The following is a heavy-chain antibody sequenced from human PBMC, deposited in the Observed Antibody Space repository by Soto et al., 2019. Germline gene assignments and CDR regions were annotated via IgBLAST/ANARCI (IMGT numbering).Heavy chain of an antibody. Sequence: PRESLKISCQGSGYRFTSYWIAWVRQMPGKGLEWVGIIYPDDSDIKYSPSFQGQVTISADRSNSTAYLQWRSLKASDTAMYFCARHFDSSVYYPDEWGQGPQETVSS. CDR2: IYPDDSDI. CDR1: GYRFTSYW. V-gene: IGHV5-51*01. CDR3: ARHFDSSVYYPDE. J-gene: IGHJ4*02. D-gene: IGHD3-22*01.